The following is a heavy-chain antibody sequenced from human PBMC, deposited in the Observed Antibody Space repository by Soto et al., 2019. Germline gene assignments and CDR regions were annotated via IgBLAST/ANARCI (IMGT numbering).Heavy chain of an antibody. CDR3: ARSSRNQYQLLLGYYYYYGMDV. D-gene: IGHD2-2*01. J-gene: IGHJ6*02. V-gene: IGHV5-10-1*01. CDR1: GYSFTSYW. CDR2: IDPSDSYT. Sequence: GESLKISCKGSGYSFTSYWISWVRQMPGKGLEWMGRIDPSDSYTNYSPSFQGHVTISADKSISTAYLQWSSLKASDTAMYYCARSSRNQYQLLLGYYYYYGMDVWGQGTTVTVS.